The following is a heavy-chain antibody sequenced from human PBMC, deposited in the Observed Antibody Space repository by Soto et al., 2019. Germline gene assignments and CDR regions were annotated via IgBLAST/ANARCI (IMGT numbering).Heavy chain of an antibody. CDR3: ATVPPRIVVVLAEFPT. J-gene: IGHJ4*02. D-gene: IGHD2-21*01. Sequence: QVQLKQSGPGLVRPSGTLSLTCRVSGTSISSSYWWAWVRQSPGKGLEWIGEIYHNGITKYNPSLKSRLSMSIDKSHTQFSLKLTSVTAADTAFYYCATVPPRIVVVLAEFPTWGQGTLVTVSS. CDR1: GTSISSSYW. V-gene: IGHV4-4*02. CDR2: IYHNGIT.